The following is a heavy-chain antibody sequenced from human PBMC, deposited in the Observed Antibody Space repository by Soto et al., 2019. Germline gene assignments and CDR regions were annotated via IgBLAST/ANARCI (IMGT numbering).Heavy chain of an antibody. CDR1: GGSINSGGYY. CDR2: IYYSGTT. J-gene: IGHJ4*02. CDR3: ARRIPPAGLFDY. Sequence: QVQLQESGPGLVKPSQTLSLTCTVSGGSINSGGYYWSWIRQHPGKGLEWVGDIYYSGTTYYNPSLQSRLSISRATPKNQFSLKLTSVTAADTAVYYCARRIPPAGLFDYWGQGTLVTVSS. V-gene: IGHV4-31*03. D-gene: IGHD6-13*01.